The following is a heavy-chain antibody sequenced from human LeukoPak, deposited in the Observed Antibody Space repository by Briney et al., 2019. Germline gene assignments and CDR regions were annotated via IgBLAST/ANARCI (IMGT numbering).Heavy chain of an antibody. CDR2: IYYSGST. CDR1: GGSISSSSYY. J-gene: IGHJ4*02. D-gene: IGHD3-9*01. Sequence: SETLSLTCTVSGGSISSSSYYWGWIRQPPGKGLEWIGSIYYSGSTYYNPSLKSRVIISVDTSKNQFSLKLSSVTAADTAVYYCASGLRYFDWLLYVRFDYWGQGTLVTVSS. CDR3: ASGLRYFDWLLYVRFDY. V-gene: IGHV4-39*01.